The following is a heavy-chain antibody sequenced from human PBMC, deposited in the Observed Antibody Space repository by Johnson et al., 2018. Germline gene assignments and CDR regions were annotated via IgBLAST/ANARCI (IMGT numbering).Heavy chain of an antibody. CDR3: AKDGKKTRNIVGIMTGYYYGMDI. Sequence: QVQLVQSGGGVVQPGRSLRLSCAASGFTFSNYGMHWVRQAPGKGLEWVAVISYDGNNQDYADSVKGRFTLSRDTSQNTLYLQMNSLRAEDTAVYYWAKDGKKTRNIVGIMTGYYYGMDIWGQGTTVTVSS. D-gene: IGHD1-26*01. CDR2: ISYDGNNQ. CDR1: GFTFSNYG. J-gene: IGHJ6*02. V-gene: IGHV3-30*18.